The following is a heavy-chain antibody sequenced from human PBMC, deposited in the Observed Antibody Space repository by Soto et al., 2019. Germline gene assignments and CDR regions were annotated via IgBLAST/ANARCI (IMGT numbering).Heavy chain of an antibody. CDR3: AVTVGATPDYYYYYGMDV. CDR1: GFTFSSYA. V-gene: IGHV3-23*01. CDR2: ISGSGGST. D-gene: IGHD1-26*01. J-gene: IGHJ6*02. Sequence: PGGSLRLSCAASGFTFSSYAMSWVRQAPGKGLEWVSAISGSGGSTYYADSVKGRFTISRDNSKNTLYLQMNSLRAEDTAVYYCAVTVGATPDYYYYYGMDVWGQGTTVTVSS.